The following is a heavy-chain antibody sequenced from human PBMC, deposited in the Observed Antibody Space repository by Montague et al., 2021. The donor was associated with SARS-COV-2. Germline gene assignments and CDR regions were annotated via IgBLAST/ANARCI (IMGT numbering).Heavy chain of an antibody. CDR3: ARVLYYYGRFDY. D-gene: IGHD3-10*01. J-gene: IGHJ4*02. V-gene: IGHV3-74*01. CDR1: GFTFSSYW. CDR2: INSDGSST. Sequence: SLRLSCAASGFTFSSYWMHWVRQAPGKGLVWVSRINSDGSSTSYADSVEGRFTISRDNAKNTLYLQMNSLRAEDTAVYYCARVLYYYGRFDYWGQGTLVTVSS.